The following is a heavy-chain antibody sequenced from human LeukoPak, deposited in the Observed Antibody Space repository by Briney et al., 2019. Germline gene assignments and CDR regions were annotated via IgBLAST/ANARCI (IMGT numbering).Heavy chain of an antibody. CDR3: ARTKYGDTPYYGMDV. V-gene: IGHV5-51*01. CDR1: GYSFSSYW. CDR2: IYPGDSDT. Sequence: GDSLKISCKCSGYSFSSYWIGWVRQMPGKGLEWMGIIYPGDSDTRYSPSFQGQVTISVDKSISTAYLQWSSLKASDTAMYYCARTKYGDTPYYGMDVWGQGTTVTVSS. J-gene: IGHJ6*02. D-gene: IGHD4-17*01.